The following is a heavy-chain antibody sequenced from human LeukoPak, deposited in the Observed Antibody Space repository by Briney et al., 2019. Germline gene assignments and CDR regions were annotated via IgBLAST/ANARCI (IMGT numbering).Heavy chain of an antibody. CDR2: ISRSSSTI. Sequence: QTGGSLRLSCAASGFTFSSYSMNWVRQAPGKGLEWVSYISRSSSTIYYADSVKGRFTISRDNAKNSLYLQMNSLRAEDTAVYYCASQYSSSWSLPLDIFDIWGPGTMVTVSS. CDR1: GFTFSSYS. J-gene: IGHJ3*02. CDR3: ASQYSSSWSLPLDIFDI. V-gene: IGHV3-48*01. D-gene: IGHD6-13*01.